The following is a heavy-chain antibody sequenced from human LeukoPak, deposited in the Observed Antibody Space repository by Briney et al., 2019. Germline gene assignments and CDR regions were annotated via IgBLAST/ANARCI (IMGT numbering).Heavy chain of an antibody. Sequence: GGSLRLSCVASGFTFSSYAMSWVRQAPGKGLEWVSAIRGSGGGTYYADSVKGRFTISRDNAKNSLYLQMNSLRDEDTAVYYCARDRLKFGEPFDIWGQGTMVTVSS. V-gene: IGHV3-23*01. J-gene: IGHJ3*02. CDR3: ARDRLKFGEPFDI. CDR1: GFTFSSYA. D-gene: IGHD3-10*01. CDR2: IRGSGGGT.